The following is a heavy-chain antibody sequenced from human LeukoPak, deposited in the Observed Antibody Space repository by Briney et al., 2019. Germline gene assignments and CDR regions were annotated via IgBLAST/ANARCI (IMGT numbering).Heavy chain of an antibody. Sequence: SETLSPTCTVSGASIRRHYWSWIRQSAGKGLEWMGRIYQSGSNSENTNYNPSLESRVTVAADTSNNQFSLTLNSVTAADTAVYYCARASLSIGGYSSFDYWGQGILVTVSS. V-gene: IGHV4-4*07. CDR3: ARASLSIGGYSSFDY. CDR1: GASIRRHY. D-gene: IGHD2-15*01. J-gene: IGHJ4*02. CDR2: IYQSGSNSENT.